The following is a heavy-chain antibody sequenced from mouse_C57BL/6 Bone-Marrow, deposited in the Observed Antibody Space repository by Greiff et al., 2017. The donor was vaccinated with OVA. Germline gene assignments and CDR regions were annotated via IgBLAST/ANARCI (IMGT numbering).Heavy chain of an antibody. Sequence: EVKLMESGGDLVKPGGSLKLSCAASGFTFSSYGMSWVRQTPDKRLEWVATISSGGSYTYYPDSVKGRFTISRDNAKNTLYLQMSSLKSEDTAMYYCAREITTVVAKGDYWGQGTTLTVSS. J-gene: IGHJ2*01. CDR1: GFTFSSYG. V-gene: IGHV5-6*01. D-gene: IGHD1-1*01. CDR3: AREITTVVAKGDY. CDR2: ISSGGSYT.